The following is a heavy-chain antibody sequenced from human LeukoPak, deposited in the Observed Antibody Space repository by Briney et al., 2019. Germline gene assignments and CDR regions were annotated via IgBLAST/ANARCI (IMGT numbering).Heavy chain of an antibody. CDR2: IYYSGST. J-gene: IGHJ4*02. CDR3: ARGAEYSTGWYYY. D-gene: IGHD6-19*01. CDR1: GGSISNYY. V-gene: IGHV4-59*01. Sequence: SETLSLPCTVSGGSISNYYWSWIRQPPGKGLEWIGHIYYSGSTNYNPSLKSRVTISVDTSENQLSLKLSSVTAADTAVYYCARGAEYSTGWYYYWGQGTLVTVSS.